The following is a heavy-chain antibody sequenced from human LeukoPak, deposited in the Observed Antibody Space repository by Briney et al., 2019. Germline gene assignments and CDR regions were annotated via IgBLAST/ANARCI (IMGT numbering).Heavy chain of an antibody. CDR3: AREMIPPGAFDI. V-gene: IGHV1-69*13. CDR1: GGTFSSYA. D-gene: IGHD3-22*01. J-gene: IGHJ3*02. CDR2: IIPIFGTA. Sequence: SVEVSCKASGGTFSSYAISWVRQAPGQGLEWMGGIIPIFGTANYAQKFQGRVTITADESTSTAYMELSSLRSEDTAVYYCAREMIPPGAFDIWGQGTMVTVSS.